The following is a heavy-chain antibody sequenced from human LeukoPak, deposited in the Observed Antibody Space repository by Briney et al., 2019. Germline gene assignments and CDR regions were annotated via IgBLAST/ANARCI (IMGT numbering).Heavy chain of an antibody. V-gene: IGHV4-59*08. CDR1: GGSIRSYF. CDR3: ARHTSSYNWFDP. D-gene: IGHD2-2*01. CDR2: IYYSGST. Sequence: SETLSLTCTVSGGSIRSYFWSWIRPPPGKGLEWIGYIYYSGSTNYNPSLKSRVTISVDTSKNQFSLKLSSVTAADTAVYYCARHTSSYNWFDPWGQGTLVTVSS. J-gene: IGHJ5*02.